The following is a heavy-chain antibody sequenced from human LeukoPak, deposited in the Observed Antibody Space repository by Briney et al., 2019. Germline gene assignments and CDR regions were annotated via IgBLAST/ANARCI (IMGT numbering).Heavy chain of an antibody. Sequence: PSETLSLTCTVSGGSISSGDYYWSWIRQPPGKGLEWIGYIYYSGSTYYNPSLKSRVTISVDTSKNQFSLKLSSVTAADTAVYYCARHSSSLYYFDYWGQGTLVTVSS. CDR1: GGSISSGDYY. CDR3: ARHSSSLYYFDY. CDR2: IYYSGST. D-gene: IGHD6-6*01. J-gene: IGHJ4*02. V-gene: IGHV4-30-4*01.